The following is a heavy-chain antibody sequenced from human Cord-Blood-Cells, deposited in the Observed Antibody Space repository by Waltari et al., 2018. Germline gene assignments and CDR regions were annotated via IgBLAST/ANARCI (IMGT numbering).Heavy chain of an antibody. Sequence: QVQLVQSGAEVKKPGASVKVSCKASGYTFTGYYMHWVRQAPGQGLEWKGWINTNRGGTKHAQKLQGRVTMTRDTSISAAYMGLSRLGSADTAVYYGASYDRYFGLWGRGTLVTVSS. CDR3: ASYDRYFGL. J-gene: IGHJ2*01. V-gene: IGHV1-2*02. CDR2: INTNRGGT. CDR1: GYTFTGYY. D-gene: IGHD3-22*01.